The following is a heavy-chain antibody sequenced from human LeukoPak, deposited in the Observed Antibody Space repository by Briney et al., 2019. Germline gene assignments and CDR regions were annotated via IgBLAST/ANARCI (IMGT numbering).Heavy chain of an antibody. CDR3: TRDSGSGFDI. CDR2: IYSGGST. Sequence: PGGSLRLSCAASGVTVSSNYMSWARQAPGKGLEWVSVIYSGGSTYYADSVKGLFTISRDNSKNTLYLQMNSLRVEDTAVYYCTRDSGSGFDIWGQGTMVTVSS. V-gene: IGHV3-66*02. CDR1: GVTVSSNY. D-gene: IGHD2-15*01. J-gene: IGHJ3*02.